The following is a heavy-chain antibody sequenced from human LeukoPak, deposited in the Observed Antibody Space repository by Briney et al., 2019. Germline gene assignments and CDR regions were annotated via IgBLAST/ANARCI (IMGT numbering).Heavy chain of an antibody. CDR1: GYSISSGYY. V-gene: IGHV4-38-2*01. D-gene: IGHD2-15*01. CDR3: ARLNRSGGSCYSVGTFDI. Sequence: PSQTPSLTCAVPGYSISSGYYWGWIRQPPGKGPEWIGNIYHSASTYYNPSLKSRVTISVDTAKNQFSLKLSPVTAADTAVYYCARLNRSGGSCYSVGTFDIWGQGTMVTVSS. J-gene: IGHJ3*02. CDR2: IYHSAST.